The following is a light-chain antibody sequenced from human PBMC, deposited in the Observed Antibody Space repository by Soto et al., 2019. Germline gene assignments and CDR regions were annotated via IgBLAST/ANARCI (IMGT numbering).Light chain of an antibody. CDR3: CSYAGTYTFYV. CDR2: DVT. J-gene: IGLJ1*01. Sequence: QSALTQPRSVSGSPGQSVTIFCTGTSSDVGGYDYVSWYQQHPGKAPKLMIYDVTKRPSGVPDRFSGSRPGNTASLAISGLQAEDDADYYCCSYAGTYTFYVFGTGTKVTV. CDR1: SSDVGGYDY. V-gene: IGLV2-11*01.